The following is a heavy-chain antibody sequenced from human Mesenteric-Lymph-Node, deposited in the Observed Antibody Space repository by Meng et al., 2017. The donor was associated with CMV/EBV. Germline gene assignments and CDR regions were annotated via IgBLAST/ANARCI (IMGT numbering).Heavy chain of an antibody. CDR3: ARGEWELPPDY. V-gene: IGHV1-2*02. Sequence: ASVKVSCKPSKYTFIGYYIHWVRQAPGQGLEWMGWMNPNTGGTNYAQNFQRRVTMTRDTSITTAYMELNSLTSDDTAVYYCARGEWELPPDYWGQGTLVTVSS. D-gene: IGHD1-26*01. CDR1: KYTFIGYY. CDR2: MNPNTGGT. J-gene: IGHJ4*02.